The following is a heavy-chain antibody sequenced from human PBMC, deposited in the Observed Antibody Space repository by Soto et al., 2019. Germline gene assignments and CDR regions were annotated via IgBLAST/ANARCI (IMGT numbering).Heavy chain of an antibody. V-gene: IGHV3-64D*06. CDR3: VKELGLEYSSFYYFDY. CDR1: GFTFSSYA. D-gene: IGHD6-6*01. J-gene: IGHJ4*02. CDR2: ISSNGGST. Sequence: QPGGSLRLSCSASGFTFSSYAMHWVRQAPGKGLEYVSAISSNGGSTYYADSVKGRFTISRDNSKNTLYLQMSSLRAEDTAVYYCVKELGLEYSSFYYFDYWGQGTLVTVSS.